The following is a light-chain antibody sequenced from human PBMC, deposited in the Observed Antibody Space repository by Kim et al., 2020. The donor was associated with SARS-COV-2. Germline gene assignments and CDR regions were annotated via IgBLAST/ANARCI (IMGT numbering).Light chain of an antibody. CDR3: QVWDSSSDHVV. J-gene: IGLJ2*01. V-gene: IGLV3-21*04. CDR2: YDS. CDR1: NIGSKS. Sequence: SYELTQPPSVSVAPGKTVRITCGGNNIGSKSVHWYQQKPGQAPVLVIYYDSDRPSGIPERFSGSNSGNTATLTISRVEAGDEADYYCQVWDSSSDHVV.